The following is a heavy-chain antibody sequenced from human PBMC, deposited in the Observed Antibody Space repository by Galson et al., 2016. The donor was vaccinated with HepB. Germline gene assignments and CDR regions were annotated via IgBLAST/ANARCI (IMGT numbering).Heavy chain of an antibody. J-gene: IGHJ5*02. CDR2: IRTYSGNT. D-gene: IGHD1-1*01. CDR1: GYTFTSHG. V-gene: IGHV1-18*04. Sequence: SVKVSCKASGYTFTSHGISWLRQAPGQGLEWMGWIRTYSGNTNYAQNLQGRVTMTTDTSTGTAYMDLRSLRSDDTAIYHCAIARFENYPQRLWFDPWGQGTLITVSS. CDR3: AIARFENYPQRLWFDP.